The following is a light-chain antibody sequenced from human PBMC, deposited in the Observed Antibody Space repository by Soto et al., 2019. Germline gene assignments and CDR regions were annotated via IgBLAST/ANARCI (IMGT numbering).Light chain of an antibody. Sequence: DIQMTQSPSSLSASVGDRVTITCRASQDIGSHLAWYQQKPEKAPKSLIYFASTLQSGVPSRFSASGSGTDFTLTISSLQPEDFATYYCQQFRSFPIPFGPGTRLEIK. CDR2: FAS. CDR1: QDIGSH. CDR3: QQFRSFPIP. V-gene: IGKV1D-16*01. J-gene: IGKJ5*01.